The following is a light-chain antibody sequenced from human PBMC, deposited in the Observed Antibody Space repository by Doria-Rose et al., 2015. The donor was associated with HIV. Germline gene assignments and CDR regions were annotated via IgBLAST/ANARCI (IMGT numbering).Light chain of an antibody. J-gene: IGKJ2*01. CDR3: QQYYSYSYT. V-gene: IGKV1-5*03. CDR2: KAS. CDR1: QGFSNY. Sequence: SVGDRVTITCRASQGFSNYLPWFQQKPGKVPKLLIYKASSLESGVPSRFSGSGSGTEFTLTISSLQPDDFATYYCQQYYSYSYTFGQGTKLEIK.